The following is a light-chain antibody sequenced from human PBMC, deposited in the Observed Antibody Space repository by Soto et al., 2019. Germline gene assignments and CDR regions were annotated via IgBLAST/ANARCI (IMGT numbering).Light chain of an antibody. CDR2: EGS. CDR1: SSDVGSYRL. J-gene: IGLJ2*01. V-gene: IGLV2-23*01. Sequence: QSALTQPASVSGSPGQSITISCTGASSDVGSYRLVSWYQQYPGKAPKGIIYEGSQRPSGVSNRFSGSKSGNTASLTISGLQAEDEADYYCSSYSGSRILVFGGGTKLTVL. CDR3: SSYSGSRILV.